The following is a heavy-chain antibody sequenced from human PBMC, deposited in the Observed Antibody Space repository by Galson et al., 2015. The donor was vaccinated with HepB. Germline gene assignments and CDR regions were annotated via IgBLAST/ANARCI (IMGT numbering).Heavy chain of an antibody. CDR2: ISEDGTIT. CDR1: GFTHSGYW. CDR3: GRRSSSSGNWYFDL. Sequence: SLRLSCAASGFTHSGYWMHWVRQAPGKGLVWVSRISEDGTITNFADSVKGRFNIPRDNAKLFLQMDSLRGEDTAVYYCGRRSSSSGNWYFDLGGRGTLVTVSS. V-gene: IGHV3-74*01. D-gene: IGHD6-6*01. J-gene: IGHJ2*01.